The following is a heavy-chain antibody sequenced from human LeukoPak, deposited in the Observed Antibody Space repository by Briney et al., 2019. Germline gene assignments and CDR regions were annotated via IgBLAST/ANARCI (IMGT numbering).Heavy chain of an antibody. V-gene: IGHV4-59*01. D-gene: IGHD6-13*01. CDR3: ARMPGPGIAASSFDY. CDR1: GGSISSYY. CDR2: ISYSGST. Sequence: PSVTLSLTCTVSGGSISSYYWSWIRQPPGKGLEWIGYISYSGSTNYNPSLKSRVTISIDTSKNQFSLKLTSVTAADTAVYYCARMPGPGIAASSFDYWGQGTLVTVSS. J-gene: IGHJ4*02.